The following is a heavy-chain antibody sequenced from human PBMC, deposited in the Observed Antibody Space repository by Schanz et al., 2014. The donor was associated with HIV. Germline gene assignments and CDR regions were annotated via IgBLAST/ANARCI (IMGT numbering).Heavy chain of an antibody. V-gene: IGHV1-2*02. D-gene: IGHD3-9*01. J-gene: IGHJ4*02. Sequence: QVQLVQSGTEVKKPGASVKVSCKASGYTFSDYYMHWLRQAPGQGLEWMGWINTRTGDTIYAERLQGRVTLTRDTSINTAYMTLSRLGSDDTAVYFCAKGLQKFDWRSPFDYWGQGTLLTVSS. CDR1: GYTFSDYY. CDR3: AKGLQKFDWRSPFDY. CDR2: INTRTGDT.